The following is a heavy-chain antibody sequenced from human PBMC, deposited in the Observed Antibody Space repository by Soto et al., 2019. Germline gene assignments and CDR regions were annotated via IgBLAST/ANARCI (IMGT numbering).Heavy chain of an antibody. CDR2: IYYSGST. CDR3: ARALPKGGYCSGGSCYAIDAFDI. CDR1: GGSISSGDYY. Sequence: QVQLQESGPGLVKPSQTLSLTCTVSGGSISSGDYYWSWIRQPPGKGLEGIGYIYYSGSTYYNPSLKRRVTISVDTSKNQFSLQLSSVTAADTAVYYCARALPKGGYCSGGSCYAIDAFDIWGQGTMVTVSS. V-gene: IGHV4-30-4*01. J-gene: IGHJ3*02. D-gene: IGHD2-15*01.